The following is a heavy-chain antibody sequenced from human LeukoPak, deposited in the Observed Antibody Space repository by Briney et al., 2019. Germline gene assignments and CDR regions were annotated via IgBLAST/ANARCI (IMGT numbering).Heavy chain of an antibody. J-gene: IGHJ4*02. CDR1: GFTFSSYA. CDR3: VRAKTSPGYPFEH. CDR2: ISGSGGST. Sequence: PGGSLRLSCAASGFTFSSYAMSWVRQAPGKGLEWVSAISGSGGSTYYADSVKGRFTISRDNSKNTLYLQMNSLRAEDTAVYYCVRAKTSPGYPFEHWGQGTLVTVSS. D-gene: IGHD5-12*01. V-gene: IGHV3-23*01.